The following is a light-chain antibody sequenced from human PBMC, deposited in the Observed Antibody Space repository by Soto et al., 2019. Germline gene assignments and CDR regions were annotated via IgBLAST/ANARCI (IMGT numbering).Light chain of an antibody. V-gene: IGKV1-27*01. CDR3: QKYNRAPFT. J-gene: IGKJ3*01. CDR1: QGISIY. Sequence: DIQVTRSPSSLAASVGDRVTITCRASQGISIYLAWYQQKPGKVPNLLIYAASTLQYGVPSRFSGSGSGTDFAVTICSLQPEGVATSLCQKYNRAPFTFGPGTKVDIK. CDR2: AAS.